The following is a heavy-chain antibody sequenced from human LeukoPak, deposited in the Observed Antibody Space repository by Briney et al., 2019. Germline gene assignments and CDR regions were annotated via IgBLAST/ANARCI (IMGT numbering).Heavy chain of an antibody. CDR2: IYYSGST. D-gene: IGHD3-16*02. CDR1: GGSISSYY. J-gene: IGHJ6*03. Sequence: MSSETLSLTCTVSGGSISSYYWSWIRQPPGKGLEWIGYIYYSGSTNYNPSLKSRVTISVDTSKNQFSLKLSSVTAADTAVYYCARVVDYDYVWGSYRYYYYYMDVWGKGTTVTISS. V-gene: IGHV4-59*01. CDR3: ARVVDYDYVWGSYRYYYYYMDV.